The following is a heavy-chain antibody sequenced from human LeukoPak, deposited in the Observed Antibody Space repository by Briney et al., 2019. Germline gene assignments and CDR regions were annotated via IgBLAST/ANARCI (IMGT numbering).Heavy chain of an antibody. CDR1: GDSISSSNYY. V-gene: IGHV4-39*02. CDR3: ARDRLDGFGELFWFY. J-gene: IGHJ4*02. CDR2: IYYSGST. Sequence: SETLSLTCTVSGDSISSSNYYWGWIRQPPGKGLEWIGNIYYSGSTYYNPSLKSRVTISVDTSKNQFSLKLRFVTAADTAVYYCARDRLDGFGELFWFYWGQGTLVTVSS. D-gene: IGHD3-10*01.